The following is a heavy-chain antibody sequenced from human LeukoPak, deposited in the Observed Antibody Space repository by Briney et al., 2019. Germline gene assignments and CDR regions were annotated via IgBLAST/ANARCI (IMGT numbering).Heavy chain of an antibody. CDR2: IYPGDSDT. J-gene: IGHJ4*02. CDR3: ARSTHYDILTGYYSYNFDY. V-gene: IGHV5-51*01. D-gene: IGHD3-9*01. Sequence: GESLKISCKGSGYSFTSYWIGWVRQMPGKGLEWMGIIYPGDSDTRYSPSFQGQVTISADKSISTAYLQWSSLKASATAMYYCARSTHYDILTGYYSYNFDYWGQGTLVTVSS. CDR1: GYSFTSYW.